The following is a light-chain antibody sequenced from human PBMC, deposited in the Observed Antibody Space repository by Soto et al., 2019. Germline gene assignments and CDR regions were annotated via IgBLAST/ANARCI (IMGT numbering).Light chain of an antibody. V-gene: IGLV1-51*02. CDR3: GTWDSSLSAWRWV. CDR1: SSNIGNNY. Sequence: QSVLTQPPSVSAAPGQKVTISCSGSSSNIGNNYVSWYQQLPGTAPKLLIYENNKRPSGIPDRFSGSKSGTSATLGITGLQTGDEADYYCGTWDSSLSAWRWVFGGGTKVTVL. CDR2: ENN. J-gene: IGLJ3*02.